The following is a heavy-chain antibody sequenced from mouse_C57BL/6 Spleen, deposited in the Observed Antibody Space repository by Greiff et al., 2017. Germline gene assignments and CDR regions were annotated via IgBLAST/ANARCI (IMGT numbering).Heavy chain of an antibody. V-gene: IGHV1-64*01. Sequence: QVQLKQPGAELVKPGASVKLSCKASGYTFTSYWMHWVKQRPGQGLEWIGMIHPNSGSTNYNEKFKSKATLTVDKSSSTAYMQLSSLTSEDSAVYYCARDYYEFAYWGQGTLVTVSA. CDR2: IHPNSGST. CDR1: GYTFTSYW. J-gene: IGHJ3*01. D-gene: IGHD1-1*01. CDR3: ARDYYEFAY.